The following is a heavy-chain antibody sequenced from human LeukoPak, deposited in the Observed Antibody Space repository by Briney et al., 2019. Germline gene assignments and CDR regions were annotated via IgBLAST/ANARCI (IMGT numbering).Heavy chain of an antibody. CDR3: ARGAPDY. V-gene: IGHV1-2*02. J-gene: IGHJ4*02. CDR1: GYTFTGYY. Sequence: ASVKVSCKASGYTFTGYYLHWLRQAPGQGLEWMGWINPDSGGTNYTQKFQGRVAMTRDTSISTAYMELSSLISDDTAVYYCARGAPDYWGQGTLVTVSS. CDR2: INPDSGGT.